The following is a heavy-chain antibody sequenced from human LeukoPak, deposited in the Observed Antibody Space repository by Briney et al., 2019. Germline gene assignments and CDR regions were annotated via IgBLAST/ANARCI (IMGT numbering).Heavy chain of an antibody. D-gene: IGHD2-15*01. J-gene: IGHJ4*02. CDR2: ISGAGSRT. CDR3: AKGGVVVAYYFDY. CDR1: GFTFDNYV. V-gene: IGHV3-23*01. Sequence: GGSLRLSCAASGFTFDNYVMTWVRQAPGKGLEWVSSISGAGSRTYYADSVEGRFTISRDNSKNTLSLQMNSLRAEDTAVYYCAKGGVVVAYYFDYWGQGTLVTVSS.